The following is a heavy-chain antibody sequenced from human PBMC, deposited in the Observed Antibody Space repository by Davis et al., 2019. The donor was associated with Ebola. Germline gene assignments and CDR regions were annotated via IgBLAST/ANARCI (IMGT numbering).Heavy chain of an antibody. CDR1: GGSISDYY. CDR3: VRSEWNSAT. Sequence: MPSETLSLTCTVSGGSISDYYWSWMRQPPGEGLERIGYIHFSGTTKYSPSLNSRVTISKDTSKNQFSLKLSSVTAADTAVYYCVRSEWNSATWGQGTLVTVSS. D-gene: IGHD2/OR15-2a*01. CDR2: IHFSGTT. J-gene: IGHJ4*02. V-gene: IGHV4-59*01.